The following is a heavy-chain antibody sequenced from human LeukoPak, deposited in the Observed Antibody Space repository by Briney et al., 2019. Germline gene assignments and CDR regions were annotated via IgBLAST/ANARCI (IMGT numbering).Heavy chain of an antibody. V-gene: IGHV4-59*11. Sequence: SETLSLTCTVSGGSINSHYGNWVRQPQGKGLEWIGYIYYTGSATYNPSLSSRVTISVDTSNNQFSLKLTSVTAADTAVYYCARVRLSGSSHFDSWGQGTLVTVSS. D-gene: IGHD6-13*01. CDR1: GGSINSHY. CDR3: ARVRLSGSSHFDS. CDR2: IYYTGSA. J-gene: IGHJ4*02.